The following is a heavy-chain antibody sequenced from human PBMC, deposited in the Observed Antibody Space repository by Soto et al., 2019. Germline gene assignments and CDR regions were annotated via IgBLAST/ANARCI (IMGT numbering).Heavy chain of an antibody. J-gene: IGHJ3*02. CDR2: INPNSGGT. CDR3: ARGDYYDSSGFAFDI. CDR1: GYTFTGYY. Sequence: ASVKVSCKASGYTFTGYYMHWVRQAPGQGLEWMGWINPNSGGTNYAQKFQGWVTMTRDTSISTAYMELSRLRSDDTAVYYCARGDYYDSSGFAFDIWGQGTMVTVSS. V-gene: IGHV1-2*04. D-gene: IGHD3-22*01.